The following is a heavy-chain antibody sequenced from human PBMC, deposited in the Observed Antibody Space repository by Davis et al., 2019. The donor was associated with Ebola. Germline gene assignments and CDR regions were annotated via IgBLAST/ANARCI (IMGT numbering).Heavy chain of an antibody. CDR3: ARMELRGDSGSAFDI. CDR1: GFTFSSYA. D-gene: IGHD1-7*01. CDR2: ISYDGSNK. Sequence: GGSLRLSCAASGFTFSSYAMHWVRQAPGKGLEWVAVISYDGSNKYYADSVKGRFTISRDNSKNTLYLQMNSLRPEDTALYYCARMELRGDSGSAFDIWGQGTMVTVSS. V-gene: IGHV3-30*04. J-gene: IGHJ3*02.